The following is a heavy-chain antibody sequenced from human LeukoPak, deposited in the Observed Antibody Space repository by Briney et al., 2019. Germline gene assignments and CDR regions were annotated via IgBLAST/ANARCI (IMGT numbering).Heavy chain of an antibody. Sequence: PGGSLRLSCAASGFTVSSNYMSWVRQAPGKGLEWVSVIYSGGSTYYADSVKGRFTISRDNSKNTLYLQMNSLRAEDTAVYYCARLGRFLEWLLHSYYYYGMDVWGHGTTVTVSS. CDR3: ARLGRFLEWLLHSYYYYGMDV. CDR2: IYSGGST. CDR1: GFTVSSNY. V-gene: IGHV3-53*01. J-gene: IGHJ6*02. D-gene: IGHD3-3*01.